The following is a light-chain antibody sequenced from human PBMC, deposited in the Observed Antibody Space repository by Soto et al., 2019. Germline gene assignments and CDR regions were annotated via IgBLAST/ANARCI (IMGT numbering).Light chain of an antibody. CDR3: QQYNDSTLT. CDR2: GAF. V-gene: IGKV3-15*01. CDR1: QSVRSN. J-gene: IGKJ1*01. Sequence: EIVMTQSPVILSVSPGERVTLSCRASQSVRSNLAWYQPKPGQAPSPFIYGAFPRATGILARFSGTGSGTEFTLTISSLQPEDFALSYCQQYNDSTLTFGQGTKV.